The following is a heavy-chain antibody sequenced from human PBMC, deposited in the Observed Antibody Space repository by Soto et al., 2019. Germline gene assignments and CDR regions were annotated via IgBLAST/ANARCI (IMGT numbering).Heavy chain of an antibody. J-gene: IGHJ6*02. CDR1: GGSFGGYY. CDR2: INHSGST. CDR3: ARGTQQLVVGGMDV. V-gene: IGHV4-34*01. Sequence: SETLSLTCAVYGGSFGGYYWSWIRQPPGKRLEWIGEINHSGSTNYNPSLKSRVTISVDTSKNQFSLKLSSVTAADTAVYYCARGTQQLVVGGMDVWGQGTTVTVSS. D-gene: IGHD6-6*01.